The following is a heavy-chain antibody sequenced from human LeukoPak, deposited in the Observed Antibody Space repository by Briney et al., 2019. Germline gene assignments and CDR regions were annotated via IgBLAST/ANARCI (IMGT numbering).Heavy chain of an antibody. CDR2: TYYRSKWYN. CDR3: AVSYDYVWGSYRPGPFDY. CDR1: GDSVSSNSAA. Sequence: SQTLSLTCAISGDSVSSNSAAWNWIRQSPSRGLEWLGRTYYRSKWYNDYAVSVKSRITINPDTSKNQFSLQLNSVPPEDTAVYYCAVSYDYVWGSYRPGPFDYWGQGTLVTVSS. D-gene: IGHD3-16*02. V-gene: IGHV6-1*01. J-gene: IGHJ4*02.